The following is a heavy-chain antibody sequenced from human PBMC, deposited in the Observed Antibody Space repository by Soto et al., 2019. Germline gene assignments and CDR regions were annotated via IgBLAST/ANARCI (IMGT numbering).Heavy chain of an antibody. CDR3: ARPAFGTYYDILPGPFDY. V-gene: IGHV1-18*01. CDR1: GYTLPSYG. CDR2: ISAYNGNT. D-gene: IGHD3-9*01. J-gene: IGHJ4*02. Sequence: ASVKVSCKASGYTLPSYGISWVRQAPGQGLEWMGWISAYNGNTNYAQKLQGRVTMTTDTSTSTAYMGLRSLRSDDTAVYYCARPAFGTYYDILPGPFDYWGQGTLVTVSS.